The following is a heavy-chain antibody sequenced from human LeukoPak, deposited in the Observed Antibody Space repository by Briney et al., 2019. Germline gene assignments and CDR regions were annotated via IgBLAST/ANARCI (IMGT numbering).Heavy chain of an antibody. CDR3: AXXXXXXLRFQGDN. D-gene: IGHD4-17*01. CDR2: ISAYNGNT. Sequence: GASVKVSCKTSGYTFTSSGVTWVRQAPGQGLEWVGWISAYNGNTNSAQKFLGRVTMTTDTYATTAYMELRSLTSDDTAVYYCAXXXXXXLRFQGDNWGQGTLVTVSS. CDR1: GYTFTSSG. J-gene: IGHJ4*02. V-gene: IGHV1-18*01.